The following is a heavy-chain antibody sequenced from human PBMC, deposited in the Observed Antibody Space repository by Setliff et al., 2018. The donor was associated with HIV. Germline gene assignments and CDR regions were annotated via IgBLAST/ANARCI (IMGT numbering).Heavy chain of an antibody. Sequence: SETLSLTCTVSGGSISSTSYYWSWIRQSPRWGLEWIGYVHTSGSSNYNLSLKSRATISVDTSTNQFSLKLTSLTAADTAVYYCVRGGTGWLRGLFDYWGRGILVTVSS. CDR1: GGSISSTSYY. CDR3: VRGGTGWLRGLFDY. D-gene: IGHD5-12*01. V-gene: IGHV4-61*05. J-gene: IGHJ4*02. CDR2: VHTSGSS.